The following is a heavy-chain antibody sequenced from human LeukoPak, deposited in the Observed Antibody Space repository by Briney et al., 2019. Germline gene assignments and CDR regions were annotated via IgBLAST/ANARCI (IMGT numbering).Heavy chain of an antibody. CDR2: IYYSGST. CDR1: SGSISSSSYY. D-gene: IGHD1-1*01. J-gene: IGHJ5*02. V-gene: IGHV4-39*01. Sequence: SETLSLTCTVSSGSISSSSYYWGWIRQPPGKGLEWIGSIYYSGSTYYNPSLKSRVTISVDTSKNQFSLKLSSVTAADTAVYYCASGNEPSRFDPWGQGTLVTVSS. CDR3: ASGNEPSRFDP.